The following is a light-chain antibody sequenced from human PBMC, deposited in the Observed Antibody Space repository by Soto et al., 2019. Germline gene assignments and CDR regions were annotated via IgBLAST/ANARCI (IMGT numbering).Light chain of an antibody. CDR1: QSISYY. CDR3: QHHNSYSQT. Sequence: DIQLTQSPPTLSASVGDRVTITCRASQSISYYLAWYQQMPGQSPKLLIYGASSLQSGVPSRFRGSGSGTEFTLPISSLQPDDFATYFCQHHNSYSQTFGQGTKVEI. V-gene: IGKV1-5*01. J-gene: IGKJ1*01. CDR2: GAS.